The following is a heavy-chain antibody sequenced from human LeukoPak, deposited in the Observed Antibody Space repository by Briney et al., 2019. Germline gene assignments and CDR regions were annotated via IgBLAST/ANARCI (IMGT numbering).Heavy chain of an antibody. J-gene: IGHJ5*01. Sequence: PSETLSLTCTVSGGSISSYYWSWIRQPPGKGLEWIGYIYYSGSTNYNPSLKSRVTISVDTSKNQFSLKLSSVTAADTAVYYCARNTSTEGWFDSWGRGTLVTVSS. D-gene: IGHD5/OR15-5a*01. CDR1: GGSISSYY. V-gene: IGHV4-59*01. CDR3: ARNTSTEGWFDS. CDR2: IYYSGST.